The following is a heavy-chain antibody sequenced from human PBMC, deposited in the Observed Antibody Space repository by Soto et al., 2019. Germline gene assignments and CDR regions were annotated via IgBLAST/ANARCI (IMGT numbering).Heavy chain of an antibody. J-gene: IGHJ4*02. CDR2: INPNSGNI. V-gene: IGHV1-8*01. CDR1: GDTFTTYD. Sequence: ASVKVSCKASGDTFTTYDINWVRQATGHGLEWMGWINPNSGNIGYAQRFQGRVTMTGDTAIRTAYMEVSILRSDDTAVYYCARGRASGSYYLLDYWGQGTLVTVSS. CDR3: ARGRASGSYYLLDY. D-gene: IGHD3-10*01.